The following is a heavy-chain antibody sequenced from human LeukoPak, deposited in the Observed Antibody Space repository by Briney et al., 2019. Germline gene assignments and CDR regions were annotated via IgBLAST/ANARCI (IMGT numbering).Heavy chain of an antibody. J-gene: IGHJ6*02. CDR1: GFAFSNYW. CDR3: ARDLDSSSWTYYYYGMDV. D-gene: IGHD6-13*01. V-gene: IGHV3-21*01. CDR2: ISSSSSYI. Sequence: RSGGSLRLSCAASGFAFSNYWMSWVRQAPGKGLEWVSSISSSSSYIYYADSVKGRFTISRDNAKNSLYLQMNSLRAEDTAVYYCARDLDSSSWTYYYYGMDVWGQGTTVTVSS.